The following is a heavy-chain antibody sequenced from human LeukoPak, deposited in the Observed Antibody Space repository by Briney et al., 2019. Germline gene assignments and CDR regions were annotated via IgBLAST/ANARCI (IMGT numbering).Heavy chain of an antibody. J-gene: IGHJ4*02. D-gene: IGHD3-10*01. CDR3: ARSNYYGSGSYGYYFDY. V-gene: IGHV1-2*02. CDR2: INHNSGGT. Sequence: ASVKVSCTASGYTFTGYYMHWVRQAPGQGLEWMGWINHNSGGTNYAQKFQGRVTMTRDTSISTAYMELSRLRSDDTAVYYCARSNYYGSGSYGYYFDYWGQGTLVTVSS. CDR1: GYTFTGYY.